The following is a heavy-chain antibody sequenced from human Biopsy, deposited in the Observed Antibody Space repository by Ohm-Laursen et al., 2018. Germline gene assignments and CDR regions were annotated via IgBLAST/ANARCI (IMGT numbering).Heavy chain of an antibody. V-gene: IGHV4-59*08. Sequence: SETLSLTCTVSGGSISSYYWTWIRQPPGKGLEWIGDVYCSGSTNRNPSLKSRVTILVDTSKNQFSLKLNSVAAADTAVYYCGRREVVITHDAFDTWGQGTMVTVSS. CDR2: VYCSGST. CDR1: GGSISSYY. J-gene: IGHJ3*02. CDR3: GRREVVITHDAFDT. D-gene: IGHD3-22*01.